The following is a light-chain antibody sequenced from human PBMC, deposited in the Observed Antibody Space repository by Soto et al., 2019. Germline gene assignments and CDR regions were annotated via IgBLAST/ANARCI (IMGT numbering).Light chain of an antibody. V-gene: IGKV3-15*01. Sequence: EIVMTQSPANLSVSPVERATLSCRASQSVSSNLAWYQQKPGQGPRLLIYGASTRATSIPARFSGSGSGTEFTLIINSLQSEDFAVYYCQQYNKWPPYTFGQGTKLEIK. CDR1: QSVSSN. CDR2: GAS. J-gene: IGKJ2*01. CDR3: QQYNKWPPYT.